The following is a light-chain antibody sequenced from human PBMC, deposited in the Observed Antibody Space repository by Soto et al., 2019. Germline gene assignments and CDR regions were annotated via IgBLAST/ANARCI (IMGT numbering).Light chain of an antibody. CDR1: QSVSSD. Sequence: EIVMTQSPATLSVSPGERATLSCRASQSVSSDLAWYQQKPGQAPRLLIYDASTRATGIPVRFSGSGSGTEFALTISSLQSEDVARFYCQQHNKWHPLTVGGGTKVEI. V-gene: IGKV3-15*01. CDR3: QQHNKWHPLT. J-gene: IGKJ4*01. CDR2: DAS.